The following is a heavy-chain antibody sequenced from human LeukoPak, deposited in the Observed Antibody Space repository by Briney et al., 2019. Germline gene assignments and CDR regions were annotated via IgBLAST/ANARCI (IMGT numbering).Heavy chain of an antibody. CDR2: INHSGST. CDR1: GGSFSGYY. V-gene: IGHV4-34*01. J-gene: IGHJ4*02. Sequence: SETLSLTCAVYGGSFSGYYWSWIRQPPGKGLEWIGEINHSGSTNYNPSLKSRVTISVDTSKNQFSLKLSSVTAADTAVYYCARLAYCGGDCYPASSGLDYWGQGTLATVSS. D-gene: IGHD2-21*02. CDR3: ARLAYCGGDCYPASSGLDY.